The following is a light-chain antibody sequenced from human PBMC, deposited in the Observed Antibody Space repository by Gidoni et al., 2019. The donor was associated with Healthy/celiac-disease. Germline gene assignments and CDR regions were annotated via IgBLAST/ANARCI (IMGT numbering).Light chain of an antibody. CDR3: QQYNNGPPWT. J-gene: IGKJ1*01. V-gene: IGKV3-15*01. CDR1: QSVSSN. Sequence: EIVMPQSPATLSASPGERATLACRASQSVSSNLAWYQKKPGQAPRLLIYGASTRATGIPARFSGSGSGTEFPITISSLQSEDFAVYYCQQYNNGPPWTFGQGTKVEIK. CDR2: GAS.